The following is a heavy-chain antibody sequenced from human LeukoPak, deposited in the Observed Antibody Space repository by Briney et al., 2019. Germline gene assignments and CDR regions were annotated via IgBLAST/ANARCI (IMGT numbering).Heavy chain of an antibody. J-gene: IGHJ4*02. D-gene: IGHD2-2*01. Sequence: PSETLSLTCVVSGGSITGSNWWTWVRQPPGKGLEWIGEIFHTGSTNYNPSLKSRVTISVDKSNNQFSLKLNSMTAADTAVYYCARGLIVPSTIFDYWGQGALVTVSS. CDR2: IFHTGST. CDR1: GGSITGSNW. CDR3: ARGLIVPSTIFDY. V-gene: IGHV4-4*02.